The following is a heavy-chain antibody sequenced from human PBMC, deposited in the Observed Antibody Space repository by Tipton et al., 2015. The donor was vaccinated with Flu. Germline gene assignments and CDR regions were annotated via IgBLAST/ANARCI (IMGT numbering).Heavy chain of an antibody. CDR1: GGSISSGGYY. Sequence: TLSLTCTVSGGSISSGGYYWSWIRQHPGKGLEWIGYIYYSGSTSYNPSFKSRVTISVDTSKNQFSLKLSSVTAADTAVYYCARAGVIVVVPAAEDAFDIWGQGTMVTVSS. V-gene: IGHV4-31*03. CDR3: ARAGVIVVVPAAEDAFDI. CDR2: IYYSGST. D-gene: IGHD2-2*01. J-gene: IGHJ3*02.